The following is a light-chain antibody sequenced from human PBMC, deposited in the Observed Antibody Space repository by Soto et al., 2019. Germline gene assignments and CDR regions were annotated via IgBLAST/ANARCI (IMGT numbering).Light chain of an antibody. CDR1: RIISIG. V-gene: IGKV1-12*01. CDR2: AAS. J-gene: IGKJ4*01. Sequence: DIQMTKPPSSVSASVEARVTITCRASRIISIGLAWYQHHPGKAPKLLIYAASSLQSGVPSRFSGSGSGTDFTLTISSLQPEDFATYYCQPANSFPLTFGGGTKVEIK. CDR3: QPANSFPLT.